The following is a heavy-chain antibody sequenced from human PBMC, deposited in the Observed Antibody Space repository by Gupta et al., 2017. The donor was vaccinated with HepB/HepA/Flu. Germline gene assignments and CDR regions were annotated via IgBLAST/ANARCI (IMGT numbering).Heavy chain of an antibody. J-gene: IGHJ5*02. CDR1: SGSISSYF. V-gene: IGHV4-59*01. CDR3: ARGRIPAALEFDP. CDR2: IYYTGST. D-gene: IGHD2-2*01. Sequence: QVQLQESGPGLVKPSETLSLTCTVSSGSISSYFWSWIRQPPGKGLEWIGYIYYTGSTTYNPSFKSRATMSVDTSRNQFSLKLSSVTAADTAVYYCARGRIPAALEFDPWGQGTLVTVSS.